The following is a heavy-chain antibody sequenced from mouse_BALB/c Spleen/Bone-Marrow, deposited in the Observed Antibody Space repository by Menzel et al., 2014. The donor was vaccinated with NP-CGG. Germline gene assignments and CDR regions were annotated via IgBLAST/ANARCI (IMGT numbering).Heavy chain of an antibody. J-gene: IGHJ3*01. CDR3: TTGFAY. CDR2: IRLKSNNYAT. V-gene: IGHV6-6*02. Sequence: EVKLEESGGGLVQPGGSMQLSCVASGFTFSNYWMNWVRQPPEKGLEWVAEIRLKSNNYATHYAESVKGRFTISRDDSKSSVYLQMNNLRAEDTGIYYCTTGFAYWGQGTLVTVSA. CDR1: GFTFSNYW.